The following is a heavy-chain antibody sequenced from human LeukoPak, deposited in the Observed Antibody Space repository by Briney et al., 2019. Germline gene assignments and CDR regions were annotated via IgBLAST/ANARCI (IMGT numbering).Heavy chain of an antibody. CDR3: ARSYSYDNSPGTGMDV. V-gene: IGHV3-21*04. CDR1: GFTFSSYS. J-gene: IGHJ6*02. Sequence: KTGGSLRLSCAASGFTFSSYSMNWVRQAPGKGLEWVSSISSSSSYIYYADSVKGRFTISRDNAKNSLYLQMNSLRAEDTAVFYCARSYSYDNSPGTGMDVWGQGTKVTVSS. CDR2: ISSSSSYI. D-gene: IGHD5-18*01.